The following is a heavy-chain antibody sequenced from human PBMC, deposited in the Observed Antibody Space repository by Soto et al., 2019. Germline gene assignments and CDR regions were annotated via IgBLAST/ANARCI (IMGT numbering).Heavy chain of an antibody. D-gene: IGHD3-10*01. V-gene: IGHV5-51*01. J-gene: IGHJ4*02. CDR1: GYSFTSYW. Sequence: PGESLKISCKSSGYSFTSYWIGWVRQMPVKGLEWMGIIYPGDSDTRYSPSFQGQVTISADKSISTAYLQWSSLKASDTAMYYCAKWGVPGGDYYGSGSYYNGAYFDYWGQGTLVTVSS. CDR3: AKWGVPGGDYYGSGSYYNGAYFDY. CDR2: IYPGDSDT.